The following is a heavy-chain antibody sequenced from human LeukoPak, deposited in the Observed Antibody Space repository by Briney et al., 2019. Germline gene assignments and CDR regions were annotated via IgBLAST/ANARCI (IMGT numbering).Heavy chain of an antibody. CDR2: INNSGST. V-gene: IGHV4-34*01. CDR1: GESFSGYY. J-gene: IGHJ6*03. Sequence: SETLSLNCAVYGESFSGYYWCWIRQPPGKGLEWSGEINNSGSTHYNPSLKRRVTISVDTSKNQLSLKLSSVTAADTAVYYCARVLRSRIKFTMVRGVSPANYHYYYMDVWGKGTTVTVSS. CDR3: ARVLRSRIKFTMVRGVSPANYHYYYMDV. D-gene: IGHD3-10*01.